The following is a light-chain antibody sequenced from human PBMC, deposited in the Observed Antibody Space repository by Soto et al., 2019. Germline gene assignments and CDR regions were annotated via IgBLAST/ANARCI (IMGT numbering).Light chain of an antibody. Sequence: DIQLTQSPSFLSASVGDRVTITCRASQGISSFVAWYQQKPGKGPKLLIYAASTLQSGVQSTFSGSGYGTEFTLTIGTLQPEDFATYYCQQLQSYPLTFDPGTKVDIK. CDR2: AAS. V-gene: IGKV1-9*01. CDR1: QGISSF. J-gene: IGKJ3*01. CDR3: QQLQSYPLT.